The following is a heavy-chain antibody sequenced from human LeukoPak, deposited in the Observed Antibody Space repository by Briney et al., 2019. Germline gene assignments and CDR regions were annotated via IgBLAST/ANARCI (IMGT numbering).Heavy chain of an antibody. D-gene: IGHD2-21*02. CDR2: ISSSGSTI. CDR3: ARATDPFLLYCGGDCYSSNY. Sequence: GGSLRLSCAASGFTFSDYYMSWIRQAPGKGLEWVPYISSSGSTIYYADSVKGRFTISRDNAKNSLYLQMNSLRAEDTGVYYCARATDPFLLYCGGDCYSSNYWGQGTLVTVSS. V-gene: IGHV3-11*01. CDR1: GFTFSDYY. J-gene: IGHJ4*02.